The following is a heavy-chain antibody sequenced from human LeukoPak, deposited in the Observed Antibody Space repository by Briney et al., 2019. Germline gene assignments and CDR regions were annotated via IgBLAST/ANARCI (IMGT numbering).Heavy chain of an antibody. V-gene: IGHV1-2*02. Sequence: ASVTVSCKASGYTFTGYYMHWVRQAPGQGLEWIGWINPNSGGTNYAQKFQGRVTMTRDTSISTAYMELSRLRSDDTAVYYCARGRYSSSWYSFDIWGQGTMVTVSS. D-gene: IGHD6-13*01. CDR2: INPNSGGT. J-gene: IGHJ3*02. CDR1: GYTFTGYY. CDR3: ARGRYSSSWYSFDI.